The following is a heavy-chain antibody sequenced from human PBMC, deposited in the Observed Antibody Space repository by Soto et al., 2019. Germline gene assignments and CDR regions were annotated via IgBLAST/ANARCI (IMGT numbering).Heavy chain of an antibody. CDR1: GFTFSDYY. Sequence: QVQLVESGGGLVKPGGSLRLSCAASGFTFSDYYMSWIRQAQGNGLEWASYISSSGSTIYYAGSVKGRITIARDNAKNSLYLQMNGLGAEDTAVYCSARDRATICGVGPPAGPFDPWGQGTLVTVSS. CDR2: ISSSGSTI. CDR3: ARDRATICGVGPPAGPFDP. V-gene: IGHV3-11*01. D-gene: IGHD3-3*01. J-gene: IGHJ5*02.